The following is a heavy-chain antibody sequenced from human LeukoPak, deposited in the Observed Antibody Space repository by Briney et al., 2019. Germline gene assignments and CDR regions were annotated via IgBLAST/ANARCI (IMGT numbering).Heavy chain of an antibody. Sequence: SETLSLTRRVSGDSLSGFYWNLIRQSPEKGLEWIAVTHYSGTTNYNPSLKSRVTISIDTSRQQFFLKLSSVTAADTAVYYCVLAPNSNWFDFWGQGTRVTVSS. CDR1: GDSLSGFY. CDR2: THYSGTT. D-gene: IGHD2-8*01. J-gene: IGHJ5*01. CDR3: VLAPNSNWFDF. V-gene: IGHV4-59*12.